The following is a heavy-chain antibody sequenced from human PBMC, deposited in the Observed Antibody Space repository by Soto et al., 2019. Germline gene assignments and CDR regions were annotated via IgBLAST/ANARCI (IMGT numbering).Heavy chain of an antibody. D-gene: IGHD5-12*01. Sequence: QVQLQESGPGLVKPSGTLSLTCAVSGGSISSSNWWSWVRQPRGKGLEWIGEIYHSGSTNYNPSLKSRVTLSVDKSKNQFSLKLSSVTAADTAVYYCARDEPSSYSGDEGYSWFDPWGQGTLVTVSS. CDR1: GGSISSSNW. V-gene: IGHV4-4*02. J-gene: IGHJ5*02. CDR2: IYHSGST. CDR3: ARDEPSSYSGDEGYSWFDP.